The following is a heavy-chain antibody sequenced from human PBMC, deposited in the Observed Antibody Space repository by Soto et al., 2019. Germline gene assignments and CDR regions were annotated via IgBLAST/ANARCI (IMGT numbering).Heavy chain of an antibody. D-gene: IGHD1-1*01. CDR1: GGSISSGGYS. CDR2: IYHSGST. Sequence: PSETLSLTCAVSGGSISSGGYSWSWIRQPPGKGLEWIGYIYHSGSTYYNPSLKSRVTISVDTSKNQFSLKLSSVTAADTAVYYCARDRGTGTTRWFDPWGQGTLVTVSS. J-gene: IGHJ5*02. V-gene: IGHV4-30-2*01. CDR3: ARDRGTGTTRWFDP.